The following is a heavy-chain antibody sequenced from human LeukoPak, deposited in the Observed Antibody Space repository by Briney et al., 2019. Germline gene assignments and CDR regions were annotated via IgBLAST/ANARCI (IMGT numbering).Heavy chain of an antibody. Sequence: GASVKVSCKASGYTFTSYDINWVRQATGQGLEWMGWMNPNSGNTGYAQKFQGRVTMTRNTSISTAYMELSSLRSEDTAVYYCARGAATRLLWFGEFLTPQKYYYYGMDAWGQGTTVTVSS. CDR3: ARGAATRLLWFGEFLTPQKYYYYGMDA. J-gene: IGHJ6*02. V-gene: IGHV1-8*01. D-gene: IGHD3-10*01. CDR1: GYTFTSYD. CDR2: MNPNSGNT.